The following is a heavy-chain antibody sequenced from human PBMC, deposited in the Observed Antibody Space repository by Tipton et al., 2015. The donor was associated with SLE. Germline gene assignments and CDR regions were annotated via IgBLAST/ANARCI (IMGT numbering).Heavy chain of an antibody. Sequence: TLSLTCTVSSGSISSGSYYWSWIRQPAGKGLEWIGRIYTSGSTNYNPSLKSRVTISIDTSKNQFSLKLSSVTAADTAVYYCASGSPADYWGQGTLVTVSS. CDR2: IYTSGST. CDR1: SGSISSGSYY. V-gene: IGHV4-61*02. J-gene: IGHJ4*02. CDR3: ASGSPADY. D-gene: IGHD1-26*01.